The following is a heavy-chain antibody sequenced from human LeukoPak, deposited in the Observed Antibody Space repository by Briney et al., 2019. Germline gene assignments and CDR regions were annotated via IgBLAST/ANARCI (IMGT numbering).Heavy chain of an antibody. Sequence: GALRLSCAASGFNLRTYGMHWVRQAPGKGLEWVALSWYDGSTKYYADSVKGRFSISRDNSKNTVYLQMEGLRAEDTAVYYCARDTTLVTLYYFDSWGQGTLVTVSS. D-gene: IGHD2-21*02. J-gene: IGHJ4*02. V-gene: IGHV3-33*01. CDR1: GFNLRTYG. CDR2: SWYDGSTK. CDR3: ARDTTLVTLYYFDS.